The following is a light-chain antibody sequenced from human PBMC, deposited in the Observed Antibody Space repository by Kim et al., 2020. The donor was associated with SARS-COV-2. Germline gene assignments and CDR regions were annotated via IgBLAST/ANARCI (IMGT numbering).Light chain of an antibody. CDR3: QPYGSSRT. Sequence: EIVLTQSPGTLSLSPGERATLSCRASQSVSSYYLAWYQQKPGQAPRLLIYGASSRATGIPDRFSGSGSGTDFTLTISRLEPEDFAVYYCQPYGSSRTFGQGTKVEIK. CDR1: QSVSSYY. CDR2: GAS. J-gene: IGKJ1*01. V-gene: IGKV3-20*01.